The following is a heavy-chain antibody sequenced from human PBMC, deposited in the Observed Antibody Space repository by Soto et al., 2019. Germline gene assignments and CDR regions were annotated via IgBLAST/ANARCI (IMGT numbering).Heavy chain of an antibody. CDR1: GGTFSSYT. Sequence: QVQLVQSGAEVKKPGSSVKVSCKASGGTFSSYTISWVRQAPGQGLEWMGRIIPILGIANYAQKFQGRVTITADKSTSTAYMELSSLRSEDTAVYYCARELAQGYGNWFDPWGQGTLVTVSS. D-gene: IGHD1-1*01. V-gene: IGHV1-69*08. J-gene: IGHJ5*02. CDR3: ARELAQGYGNWFDP. CDR2: IIPILGIA.